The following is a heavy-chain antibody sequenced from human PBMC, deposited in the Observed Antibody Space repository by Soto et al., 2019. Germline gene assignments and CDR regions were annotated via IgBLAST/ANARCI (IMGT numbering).Heavy chain of an antibody. Sequence: QVQLVQSGSEVKKPGASVRVSCRTSGYTFAANYIHWVRQAPGKGLEWMGWINPKSDETKFSQKFQGRVALTKDTTSNTLHLDVATLRSEDTAVYYCARWTSRGCYDSWGQGTLITASS. CDR1: GYTFAANY. J-gene: IGHJ4*02. CDR3: ARWTSRGCYDS. CDR2: INPKSDET. V-gene: IGHV1-2*02. D-gene: IGHD3-16*01.